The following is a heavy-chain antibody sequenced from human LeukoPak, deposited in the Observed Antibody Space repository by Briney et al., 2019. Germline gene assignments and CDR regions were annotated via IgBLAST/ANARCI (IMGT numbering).Heavy chain of an antibody. Sequence: PGRSLRLSCAVSGLTFSSLSTNWVSPAQRKGLEWDSSIRSSSSHIFYADFVKGSLTISRHPPKNSLYLRMNSLRAEDTAVYYCARACQYYDIWTGYHTPSLFDYWGQGTLVTVSS. J-gene: IGHJ4*02. D-gene: IGHD3-9*01. CDR2: IRSSSSHI. CDR3: ARACQYYDIWTGYHTPSLFDY. V-gene: IGHV3-21*01. CDR1: GLTFSSLS.